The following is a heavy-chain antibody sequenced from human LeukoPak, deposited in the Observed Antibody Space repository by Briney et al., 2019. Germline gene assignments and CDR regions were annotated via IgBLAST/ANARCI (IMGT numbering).Heavy chain of an antibody. CDR3: ARGVAAAAWGYYYYYMDV. V-gene: IGHV1-8*03. D-gene: IGHD6-13*01. J-gene: IGHJ6*03. Sequence: ASVKVSCKASGYTFTSYDINWVRQATGQGLEWMGWMNPNSGNTGYAQKFQGRVTITRNTSISTAYMELSSLRSEDTAVYYCARGVAAAAWGYYYYYMDVWGKGTTVTVSS. CDR1: GYTFTSYD. CDR2: MNPNSGNT.